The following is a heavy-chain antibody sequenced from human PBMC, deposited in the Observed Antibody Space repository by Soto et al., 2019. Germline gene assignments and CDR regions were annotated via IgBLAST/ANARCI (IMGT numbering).Heavy chain of an antibody. Sequence: QLQLQESGSGLVKPSQTLSLTCAVSGGSISRGGYSWSWIRQPPGKGLEWIGYIYHSGSTYYNPSLKSRVTISGDSPKNQSSLKLSSLTAADTAVYYCARVPSPWGQGTLVTVSS. CDR2: IYHSGST. CDR1: GGSISRGGYS. J-gene: IGHJ5*02. CDR3: ARVPSP. V-gene: IGHV4-30-2*01.